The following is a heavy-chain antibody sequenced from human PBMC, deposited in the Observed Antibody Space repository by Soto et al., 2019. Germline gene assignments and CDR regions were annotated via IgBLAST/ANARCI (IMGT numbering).Heavy chain of an antibody. CDR3: AKNGDFDYDAFDV. D-gene: IGHD3-16*01. V-gene: IGHV3-23*01. Sequence: GGSLRLSCAASDSTIRRYAMSWVRQAPGKGLEWVSGITGNSARIYYADSVKGRFSISRDNSKNTLYLQMDTLRAEDAAVYYCAKNGDFDYDAFDVWGQGTVVTVSS. CDR1: DSTIRRYA. CDR2: ITGNSARI. J-gene: IGHJ3*01.